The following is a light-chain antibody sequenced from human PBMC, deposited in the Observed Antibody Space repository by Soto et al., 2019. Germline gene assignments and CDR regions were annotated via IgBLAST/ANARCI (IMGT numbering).Light chain of an antibody. V-gene: IGLV2-8*01. Sequence: QSALTQPPSASGSPGQSVTISCAGTSSDVAFYNHVSWYQQHPGKAPKLLIYEVNNRPSGVSHRFSGSKSGNTASLTISGLQAEDEADYYCSSFASTHTYVFGIGTKVTVL. CDR1: SSDVAFYNH. J-gene: IGLJ1*01. CDR2: EVN. CDR3: SSFASTHTYV.